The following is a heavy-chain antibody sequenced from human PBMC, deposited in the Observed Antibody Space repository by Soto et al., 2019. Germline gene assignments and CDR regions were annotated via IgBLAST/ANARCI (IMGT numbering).Heavy chain of an antibody. J-gene: IGHJ2*01. CDR3: ARVPIYDSSGWGYFDL. V-gene: IGHV1-2*02. Sequence: ASVKVSCKASGYTFTGYYMHWVRQAPGQGLEWMGWINPNSGGTNYAQKFQGRVTMTRDTSISTAYMELSRLRSDDTAVYYCARVPIYDSSGWGYFDLWGRGTLVTVSS. CDR1: GYTFTGYY. CDR2: INPNSGGT. D-gene: IGHD3-22*01.